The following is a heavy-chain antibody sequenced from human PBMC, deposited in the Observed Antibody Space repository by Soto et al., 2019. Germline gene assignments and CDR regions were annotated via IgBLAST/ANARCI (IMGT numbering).Heavy chain of an antibody. J-gene: IGHJ5*02. D-gene: IGHD6-13*01. CDR2: VIPIFGTT. V-gene: IGHV1-69*01. CDR1: GGTFSSFA. Sequence: QVQLVQSGAEVKKPGSSVKVSCKASGGTFSSFAIIWVRQAPEQGLEWMGGVIPIFGTTDYAQKFQGRVTIIADESTSTAYMELSSLRSEDTAVYYCAREAAAGTNRFDPWGQGTLVIVSS. CDR3: AREAAAGTNRFDP.